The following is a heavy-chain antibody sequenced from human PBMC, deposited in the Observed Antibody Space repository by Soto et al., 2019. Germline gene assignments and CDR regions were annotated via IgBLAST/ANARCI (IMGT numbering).Heavy chain of an antibody. CDR3: ARLGSSDAFDI. Sequence: QLQLQESGPGLVKPSETLSLTCTVSVGSISSSGYYWGWIRQPPGKGLDWIGSIYYSGSTYYNPSLKSRVTISVDTYKNQFSLKLSSVTAADTAVYYCARLGSSDAFDIWGQGTMVTVSS. V-gene: IGHV4-39*01. J-gene: IGHJ3*02. D-gene: IGHD1-26*01. CDR1: VGSISSSGYY. CDR2: IYYSGST.